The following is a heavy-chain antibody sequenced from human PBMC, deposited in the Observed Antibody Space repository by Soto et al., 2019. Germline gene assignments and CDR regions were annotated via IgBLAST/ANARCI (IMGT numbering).Heavy chain of an antibody. CDR3: ASCRDIDGAFCAHFDY. J-gene: IGHJ4*02. CDR2: TYYRSKWYN. Sequence: SQPLSLTCAISGDSVSSNSAAWNWIRQSPSRGLEWLGRTYYRSKWYNDYAVSVKSRITINADTSRNQISLQLNSVTPEDTAVYYCASCRDIDGAFCAHFDYCGLGIMGTL. D-gene: IGHD5-12*01. CDR1: GDSVSSNSAA. V-gene: IGHV6-1*01.